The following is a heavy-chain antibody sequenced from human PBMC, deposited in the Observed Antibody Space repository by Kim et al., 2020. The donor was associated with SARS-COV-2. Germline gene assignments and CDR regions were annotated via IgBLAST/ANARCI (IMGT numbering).Heavy chain of an antibody. V-gene: IGHV3-30*18. CDR1: GFTFSSYG. CDR3: AKDLIDTQSHFFDY. D-gene: IGHD2-21*01. CDR2: ISYDGSNK. J-gene: IGHJ4*02. Sequence: GGSLRLSCAASGFTFSSYGMHWVRQAPGKGLEWVAVISYDGSNKYYADSVKGRFTISRDNSKNTLYLQMNSLRAEDTAVYYCAKDLIDTQSHFFDYWGQGTLVTVSS.